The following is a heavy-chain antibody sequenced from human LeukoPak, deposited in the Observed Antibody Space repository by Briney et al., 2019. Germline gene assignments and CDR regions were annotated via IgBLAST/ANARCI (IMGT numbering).Heavy chain of an antibody. CDR2: IIPIFGTA. CDR3: ARGRYYFDY. V-gene: IGHV1-69*13. D-gene: IGHD5-24*01. CDR1: GNSISNYA. J-gene: IGHJ4*02. Sequence: AASVKVSCKASGNSISNYAISWVRQAPGQGLEWMGGIIPIFGTANYAQKFQGRVTITADESTSTAYMELSSLRSEDTAVYYCARGRYYFDYWGQGTLVTVSS.